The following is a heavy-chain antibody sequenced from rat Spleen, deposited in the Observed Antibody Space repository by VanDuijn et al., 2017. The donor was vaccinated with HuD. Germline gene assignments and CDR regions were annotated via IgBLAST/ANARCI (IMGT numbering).Heavy chain of an antibody. V-gene: IGHV5-29*01. CDR3: VRSVFDY. CDR2: INYDGSST. Sequence: EVQLVESDGGLVQPGRSLKLSCAVSGFTFSDYYMAWVRQAPTKGLEWVATINYDGSSTYYRDSVKGRFTISRDNANSILYLQMDSLRSEDTATYYCVRSVFDYWGHGVMVTVSS. J-gene: IGHJ2*01. CDR1: GFTFSDYY.